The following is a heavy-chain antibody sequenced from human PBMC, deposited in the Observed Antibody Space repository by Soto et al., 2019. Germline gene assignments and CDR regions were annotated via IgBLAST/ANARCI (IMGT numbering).Heavy chain of an antibody. V-gene: IGHV1-69*02. J-gene: IGHJ4*02. CDR1: GDTFSFYS. Sequence: QVQLVQSGAEVKRPGPSVKVSCKASGDTFSFYSINWVRQAPGLGLEWMGRVNPILSLSNYAQRFQGRVTMTADKSTSTAYMVLSSLTSEDTAIFYCATSYGSGYRAFDYWGQGAQVIVSS. CDR3: ATSYGSGYRAFDY. D-gene: IGHD3-10*01. CDR2: VNPILSLS.